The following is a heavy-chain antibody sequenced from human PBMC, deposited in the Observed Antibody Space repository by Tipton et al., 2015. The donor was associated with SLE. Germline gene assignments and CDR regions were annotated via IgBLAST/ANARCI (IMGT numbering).Heavy chain of an antibody. CDR2: LYYSVST. CDR1: GGSISSGVYY. J-gene: IGHJ4*02. D-gene: IGHD4-17*01. V-gene: IGHV4-61*08. Sequence: TLSLTCTVSGGSISSGVYYWSWIRQPPGKGLEWIGYLYYSVSTNYNPSLKSRVTISVDTSKNQFSLKLSSVTAADTAVYYCARANGDYVQDYWGQGTLVTVSS. CDR3: ARANGDYVQDY.